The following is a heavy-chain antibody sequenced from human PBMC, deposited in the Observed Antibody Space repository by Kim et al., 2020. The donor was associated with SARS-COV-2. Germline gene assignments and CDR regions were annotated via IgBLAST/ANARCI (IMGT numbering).Heavy chain of an antibody. J-gene: IGHJ4*02. D-gene: IGHD1-20*01. Sequence: SPSFKGQVTISADKSISTAYLQWSSLKASDTAMYYCARHNNWNDLEPFDYWGQGTLVTVSS. CDR3: ARHNNWNDLEPFDY. V-gene: IGHV5-51*01.